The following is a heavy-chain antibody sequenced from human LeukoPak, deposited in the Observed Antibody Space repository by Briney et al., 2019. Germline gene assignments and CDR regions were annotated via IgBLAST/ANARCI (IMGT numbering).Heavy chain of an antibody. D-gene: IGHD3-22*01. CDR2: MYYGGST. V-gene: IGHV4-30-4*01. CDR1: GGSLSSGDYY. Sequence: PSETLSLTCTVSGGSLSSGDYYWSWIRQPPGKGLEWIAYMYYGGSTYYNPSLKSRVTMSADTSKNQLSLKLSSVTAADTAVYYCARPYYYDSRIDPWGQGILVTVSS. CDR3: ARPYYYDSRIDP. J-gene: IGHJ5*02.